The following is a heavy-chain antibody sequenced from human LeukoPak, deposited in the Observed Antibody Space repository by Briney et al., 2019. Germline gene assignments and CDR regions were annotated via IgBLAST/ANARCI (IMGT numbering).Heavy chain of an antibody. CDR3: AKVSWANYFDY. J-gene: IGHJ4*02. CDR2: ISGSGGNT. V-gene: IGHV3-23*01. CDR1: GFTFSSYA. D-gene: IGHD6-13*01. Sequence: GGSLRLSCAASGFTFSSYAMSWVRQAPGKGLEWASGISGSGGNTHYADSVRGRFTISRDNSKNTLYLQMNSLRAEDTAIYYCAKVSWANYFDYWGRGTLVTVSS.